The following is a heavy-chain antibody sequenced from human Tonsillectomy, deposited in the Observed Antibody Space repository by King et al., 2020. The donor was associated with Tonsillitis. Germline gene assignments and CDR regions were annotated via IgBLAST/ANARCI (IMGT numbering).Heavy chain of an antibody. D-gene: IGHD1-26*01. CDR3: ARVAEYSGSSFDY. J-gene: IGHJ4*02. V-gene: IGHV4-4*07. CDR1: GGCISSYY. CDR2: IYTSGST. Sequence: QVQLQESGPGLVKPSETLSLTCTVSGGCISSYYWSWIRQPAGKGLEGIGRIYTSGSTNYNPAPKSRVTLSVDTSKNQFSLKLSSVTAADTAVYYCARVAEYSGSSFDYWGQGTLVTVSS.